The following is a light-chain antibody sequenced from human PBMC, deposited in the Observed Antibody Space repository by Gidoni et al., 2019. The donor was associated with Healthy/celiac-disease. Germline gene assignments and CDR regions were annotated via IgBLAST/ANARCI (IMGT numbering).Light chain of an antibody. Sequence: DIQMTQSPSTLSASVGDRVTITCRASQSISSWLAWYQQKPGKAPKLLIYDASSLESGVPSRFSGSGSGTEFTLTISSLQPDDLATYYCQQYNSYSGTFXQXTKVEIK. CDR1: QSISSW. CDR2: DAS. CDR3: QQYNSYSGT. J-gene: IGKJ1*01. V-gene: IGKV1-5*01.